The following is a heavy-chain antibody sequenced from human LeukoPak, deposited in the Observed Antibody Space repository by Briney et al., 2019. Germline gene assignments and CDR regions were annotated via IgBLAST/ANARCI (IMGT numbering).Heavy chain of an antibody. CDR1: GGSISSYY. CDR2: IYYSGST. J-gene: IGHJ4*02. D-gene: IGHD3-22*01. V-gene: IGHV4-59*01. Sequence: SETLSLTCTVSGGSISSYYWSWIRQPPGKGLEWIGYIYYSGSTNYNPSLKSRVTISVDTSKNQFSLKLSSVTAVDTAVYYCARDTMMVFDYWGQGTLVTVSS. CDR3: ARDTMMVFDY.